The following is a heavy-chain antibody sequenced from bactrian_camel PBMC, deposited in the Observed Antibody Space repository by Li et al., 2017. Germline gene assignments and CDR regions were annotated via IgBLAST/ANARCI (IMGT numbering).Heavy chain of an antibody. CDR1: GDTYLKIA. D-gene: IGHD2*01. Sequence: QVQLVESGGGSVQAGGSLRLSCVASGDTYLKIAMGWFRRAPGKEREGVAAIDNDGSTSYADSVKGRFTFAQDNAENANAVSLETNSLKPEDTATYFCNVGLCGTWPPGQDNYWGHGTQVTV. CDR2: IDNDGST. J-gene: IGHJ4*01. CDR3: NVGLCGTWPPGQDNY. V-gene: IGHV3S53*01.